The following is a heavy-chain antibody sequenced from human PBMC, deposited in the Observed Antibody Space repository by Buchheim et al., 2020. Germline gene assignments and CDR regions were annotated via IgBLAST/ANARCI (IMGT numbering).Heavy chain of an antibody. D-gene: IGHD3-9*01. Sequence: QVQLVQSGAEVKKPGASVKVSCKASGYTFTSYYMHWVRQAPGQGLEWMGIINPSGGSTSYAQKFQGRVTMTRDPSTSTGYMELSSLRSEDTAVYYCARDGRYFDWLRSSTYYYYGMDVWGQGTT. CDR1: GYTFTSYY. CDR2: INPSGGST. V-gene: IGHV1-46*03. J-gene: IGHJ6*02. CDR3: ARDGRYFDWLRSSTYYYYGMDV.